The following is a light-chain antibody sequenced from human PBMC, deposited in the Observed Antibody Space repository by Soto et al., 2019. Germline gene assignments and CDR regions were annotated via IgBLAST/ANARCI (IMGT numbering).Light chain of an antibody. CDR3: QQYNRYSRT. Sequence: DIQMTQSPSTLSGSVGDRVSITCRASQTISSWLAWYQQKPGKAPKLLIYKASTLKSGVPSRFSGGGSGTEFTLTISSLQPEDFATYYCQQYNRYSRTYGQGTKVDIK. CDR2: KAS. J-gene: IGKJ1*01. V-gene: IGKV1-5*03. CDR1: QTISSW.